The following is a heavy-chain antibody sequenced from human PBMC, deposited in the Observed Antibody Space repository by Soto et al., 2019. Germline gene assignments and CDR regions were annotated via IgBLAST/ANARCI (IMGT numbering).Heavy chain of an antibody. CDR1: GFTFSSYG. V-gene: IGHV3-33*01. CDR2: IWYDGSNK. Sequence: QVQLVESGGGVVQPGRSLRLSCAASGFTFSSYGMHWVRQAPGKGLDWVAVIWYDGSNKYYADSVKGRFTISRDNSKITLHLHMTSLRAEDTAVYYCARAAGTTVTEIDYWAKGTLVTVAS. CDR3: ARAAGTTVTEIDY. J-gene: IGHJ4*02. D-gene: IGHD4-17*01.